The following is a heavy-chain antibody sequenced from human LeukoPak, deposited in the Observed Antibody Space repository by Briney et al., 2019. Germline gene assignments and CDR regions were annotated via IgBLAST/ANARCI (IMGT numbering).Heavy chain of an antibody. CDR3: AKEDILTGYYYYYYYMDV. CDR1: GFSFSSSG. Sequence: GGSLRLSCEASGFSFSSSGMHWVRQAPGKGLEWVAFIGYDGGNKYYADSVKGRFTISRDNSKNTLYLQMNSLRAEDTAVYYCAKEDILTGYYYYYYYMDVWGKGTTVTISS. CDR2: IGYDGGNK. V-gene: IGHV3-30*02. D-gene: IGHD3-9*01. J-gene: IGHJ6*03.